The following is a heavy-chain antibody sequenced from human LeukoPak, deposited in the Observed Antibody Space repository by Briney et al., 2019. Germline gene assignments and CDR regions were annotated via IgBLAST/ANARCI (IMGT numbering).Heavy chain of an antibody. V-gene: IGHV1-8*01. J-gene: IGHJ4*02. CDR2: MNPNSGNT. CDR3: ARTGLIAVAGLHDY. CDR1: GYTFTSYD. Sequence: ASVKVSCKASGYTFTSYDINWVRQATGQGLEWMGWMNPNSGNTGYAQKFQGRVTMTRNTSISTAYMELSSLRSDDTAAYYCARTGLIAVAGLHDYWGQGTLVTVSS. D-gene: IGHD6-19*01.